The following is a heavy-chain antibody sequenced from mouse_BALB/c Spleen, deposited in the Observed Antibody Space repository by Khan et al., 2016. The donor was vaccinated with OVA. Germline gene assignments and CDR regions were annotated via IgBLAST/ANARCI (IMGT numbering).Heavy chain of an antibody. D-gene: IGHD2-1*01. CDR3: ANNSHGNYFLDWYFDV. V-gene: IGHV2-5*01. J-gene: IGHJ1*01. CDR1: GFSLTTYG. Sequence: VELVESGPGLVQPSQRLSITCTVSGFSLTTYGVHWVRQSPGRGLEWLGVIWRGGSTDYNEAIMSSPKITQDNSRSQVFFKMTSLQAVDTAIYYCANNSHGNYFLDWYFDVWGAGTTVTVSS. CDR2: IWRGGST.